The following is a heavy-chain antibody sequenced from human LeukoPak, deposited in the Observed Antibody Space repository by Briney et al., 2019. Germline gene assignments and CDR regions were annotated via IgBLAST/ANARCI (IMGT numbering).Heavy chain of an antibody. CDR1: GYTFTDYY. CDR3: ARERPPGDSSSWFLEGYFDI. Sequence: ASVKVSCKASGYTFTDYYMHWVRQAPRQGLEWVGWINPLTGSTGYAQKFQGRVTMTRDESTRTAYMELSSLRSEDTAVYYCARERPPGDSSSWFLEGYFDIWGQGSLVIVSS. V-gene: IGHV1-2*02. J-gene: IGHJ4*02. CDR2: INPLTGST. D-gene: IGHD6-13*01.